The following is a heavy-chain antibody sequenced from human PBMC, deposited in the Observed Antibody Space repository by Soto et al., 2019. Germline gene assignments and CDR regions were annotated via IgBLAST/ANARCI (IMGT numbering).Heavy chain of an antibody. J-gene: IGHJ3*01. CDR3: ARARWELLNNALDV. CDR2: INHDGSET. V-gene: IGHV3-7*01. Sequence: GGSLRLSCAASGYTFSDYWMSWVRQAPGKGLEWVANINHDGSETDYVDSLKGRFSISRDNARNSLYLQINSLRADDTALYYCARARWELLNNALDVWGQGTVVT. CDR1: GYTFSDYW. D-gene: IGHD1-26*01.